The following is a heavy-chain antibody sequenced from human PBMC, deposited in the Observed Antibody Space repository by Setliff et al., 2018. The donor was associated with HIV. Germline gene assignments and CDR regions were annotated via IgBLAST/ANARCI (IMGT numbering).Heavy chain of an antibody. CDR2: IHYSGST. V-gene: IGHV4-59*08. CDR3: ARAAYSGTYLWEPATDL. D-gene: IGHD1-26*01. J-gene: IGHJ2*01. CDR1: GGSISSSY. Sequence: SETLSLTCTVSGGSISSSYWTWTRQPPGKGLEWIGNIHYSGSTNYNPSLKSRVTMSVGTSKNQFSLKLSSVTAADTAVYYCARAAYSGTYLWEPATDLWGRGTLVTVSS.